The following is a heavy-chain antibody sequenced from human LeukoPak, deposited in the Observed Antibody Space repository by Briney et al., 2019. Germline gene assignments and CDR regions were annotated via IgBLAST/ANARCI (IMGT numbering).Heavy chain of an antibody. CDR2: IYYSKNT. V-gene: IGHV4-39*01. CDR3: VSPRGFSYGYFDY. CDR1: GGSISSSSAY. D-gene: IGHD5-18*01. Sequence: SETLSLTCTVSGGSISSSSAYWGWIRQPPGKGLEWIGSIYYSKNTYYNPSLKSRVTVSADTSKNQFSLTLGSVSATDTAVYYRVSPRGFSYGYFDYWGQGTLVTVSS. J-gene: IGHJ4*02.